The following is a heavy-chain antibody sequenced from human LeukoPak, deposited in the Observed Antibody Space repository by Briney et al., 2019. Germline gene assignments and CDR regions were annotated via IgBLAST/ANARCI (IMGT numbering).Heavy chain of an antibody. CDR1: GGSISSYY. CDR2: IYYSGST. D-gene: IGHD6-13*01. V-gene: IGHV4-59*08. J-gene: IGHJ6*03. Sequence: SETLSLTCTVSGGSISSYYWSWIRQPPGKGLEWIGYIYYSGSTSYNPSLKSRVTISVDTSKKQFSLRLSSVTAADAAVYYCARADYSSSWSHYYYYMDVWGKGTTVTVSS. CDR3: ARADYSSSWSHYYYYMDV.